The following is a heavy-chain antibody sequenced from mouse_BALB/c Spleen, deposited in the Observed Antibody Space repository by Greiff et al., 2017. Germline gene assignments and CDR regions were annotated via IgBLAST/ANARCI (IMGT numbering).Heavy chain of an antibody. CDR2: IDPENGDT. CDR1: GFNIKDYY. J-gene: IGHJ2*01. D-gene: IGHD2-1*01. Sequence: VQLKESGAELVRSGASVKLSCTASGFNIKDYYMHWVKQRPEQGLEWIGWIDPENGDTEYAPKFQGKATMTADTSSNTAYLQLSSLTSEDTAVYYCNEGGNCYFDYWGQGTTLTVSS. CDR3: NEGGNCYFDY. V-gene: IGHV14-4*02.